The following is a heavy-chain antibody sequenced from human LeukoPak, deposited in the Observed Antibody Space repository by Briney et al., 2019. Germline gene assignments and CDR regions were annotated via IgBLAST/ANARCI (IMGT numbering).Heavy chain of an antibody. J-gene: IGHJ4*02. CDR1: GGTFSSYT. Sequence: SVKVSCKASGGTFSSYTISWVRQAPGQGLEWMGGIIPIFGTANYAQKFQGRVTITADESTSTVYMELSSLRSEDTAVYYCATNYYYDSSGYYYYFWGQGTLVTVSS. CDR2: IIPIFGTA. D-gene: IGHD3-22*01. CDR3: ATNYYYDSSGYYYYF. V-gene: IGHV1-69*13.